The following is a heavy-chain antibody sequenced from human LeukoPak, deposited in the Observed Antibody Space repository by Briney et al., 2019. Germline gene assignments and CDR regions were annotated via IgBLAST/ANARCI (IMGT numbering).Heavy chain of an antibody. V-gene: IGHV4-30-2*01. CDR2: MYHDGDT. J-gene: IGHJ4*02. Sequence: SETLSLTCAVSRGSISSGGYSWSWIRQPPGKGLEWIGYMYHDGDTYYNPSLKGRVTISVDTSKKQFSLKLNSVTAADTAVYYCARGKGYFDYWGQGTLVTVSS. CDR1: RGSISSGGYS. CDR3: ARGKGYFDY.